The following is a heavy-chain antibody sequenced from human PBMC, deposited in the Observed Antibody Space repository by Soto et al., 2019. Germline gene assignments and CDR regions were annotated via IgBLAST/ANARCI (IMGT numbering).Heavy chain of an antibody. CDR2: IYTSGST. CDR3: ARDRAAARGTNWFDP. V-gene: IGHV4-4*07. D-gene: IGHD6-13*01. J-gene: IGHJ5*02. Sequence: ETLSLTCTGSGGSISSYYWSWILQPAGKGLEWIGRIYTSGSTNYNPSLKSRVTMSVDTSKNQFSLKLSSVTAADTAVYYCARDRAAARGTNWFDPWGQGTLVTSPQ. CDR1: GGSISSYY.